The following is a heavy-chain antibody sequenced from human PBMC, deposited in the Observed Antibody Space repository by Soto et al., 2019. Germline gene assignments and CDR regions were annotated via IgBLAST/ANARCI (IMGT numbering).Heavy chain of an antibody. CDR2: ISGSSTNT. CDR1: GFTFNNYA. D-gene: IGHD3-10*01. J-gene: IGHJ4*02. V-gene: IGHV3-23*01. Sequence: EVQLLESGGGLVQPGGSLRLSCAASGFTFNNYAMNWVRQAPGKGLEWVSAISGSSTNTYYADSVKGRFAISRDNSKNMVYLQMNSLRAEDTAVYYCAKDRNSGSGSYYFSYFDDWGQGTLVTVSS. CDR3: AKDRNSGSGSYYFSYFDD.